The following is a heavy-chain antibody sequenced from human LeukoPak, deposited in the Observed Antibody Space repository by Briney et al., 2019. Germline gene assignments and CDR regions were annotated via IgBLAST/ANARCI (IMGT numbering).Heavy chain of an antibody. Sequence: ASVKVSCKASGYTFTSYDINWVRQATGQGFEWMGWMTPNSGNTGYAQKFQGRVTMTRNTSISTAYMELSSLRSEDTAVYYCARGYDYVWGSQSPHFDYWGQGTLVTVSS. CDR2: MTPNSGNT. D-gene: IGHD3-16*01. CDR1: GYTFTSYD. CDR3: ARGYDYVWGSQSPHFDY. V-gene: IGHV1-8*01. J-gene: IGHJ4*02.